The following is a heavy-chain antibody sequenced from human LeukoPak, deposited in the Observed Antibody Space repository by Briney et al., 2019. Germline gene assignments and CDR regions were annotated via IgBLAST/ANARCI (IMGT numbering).Heavy chain of an antibody. Sequence: SETLSLTCTVSGGSISSSSDYWGWIRQPPGKGLEWIGSIYYSGSTYYSPSLKSRVTISVDTSKNQFSLKLSSVTAADTAVYYCARLYGVPPDYWGQGTLVTVSS. CDR3: ARLYGVPPDY. CDR2: IYYSGST. J-gene: IGHJ4*02. D-gene: IGHD2/OR15-2a*01. CDR1: GGSISSSSDY. V-gene: IGHV4-39*01.